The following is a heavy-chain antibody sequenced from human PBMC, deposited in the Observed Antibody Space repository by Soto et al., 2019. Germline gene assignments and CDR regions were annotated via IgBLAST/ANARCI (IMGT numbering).Heavy chain of an antibody. CDR2: INPNSGGT. CDR3: ARRGGEGSYYTPDYYYYGMDV. V-gene: IGHV1-2*04. Sequence: VQLLESGAEVKKPGASVKVSCKASGYTFTGYYMHWVRQAPGQGLEWMGWINPNSGGTNYAQKFQGWVTMTRDTSISTAYMELSRLRSDDTAVYYCARRGGEGSYYTPDYYYYGMDVWGQGTTVTVSS. CDR1: GYTFTGYY. J-gene: IGHJ6*02. D-gene: IGHD3-10*01.